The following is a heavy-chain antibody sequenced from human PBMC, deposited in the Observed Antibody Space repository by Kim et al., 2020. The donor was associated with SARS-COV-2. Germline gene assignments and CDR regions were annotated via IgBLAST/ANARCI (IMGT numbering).Heavy chain of an antibody. CDR3: ARRQMGSGYDLC. CDR2: IYYSGST. Sequence: SETLSLTCTVSGGSISSSSYYWGWIRQPPGKGLEWIGSIYYSGSTYYNPSLKSRVTISVDTSKNQFSLKLSSVTAADTAVYYCARRQMGSGYDLCWGQGTLVTVSS. D-gene: IGHD5-12*01. J-gene: IGHJ4*02. CDR1: GGSISSSSYY. V-gene: IGHV4-39*01.